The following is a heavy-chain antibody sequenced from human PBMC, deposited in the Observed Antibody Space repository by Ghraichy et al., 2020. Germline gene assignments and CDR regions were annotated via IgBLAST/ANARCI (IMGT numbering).Heavy chain of an antibody. D-gene: IGHD6-25*01. Sequence: SGPTLVKPTETLTLTCTFSGFSLTSSGVGVGWIRQPPGKALEFLTLIYWDDDERYNPSLRSRLTITKDTSRNQVVLSMANMDPVDTATYFCVRFNSGYFTTRTEAFDVWGQGATVTVSS. CDR1: GFSLTSSGVG. J-gene: IGHJ3*01. CDR2: IYWDDDE. V-gene: IGHV2-5*02. CDR3: VRFNSGYFTTRTEAFDV.